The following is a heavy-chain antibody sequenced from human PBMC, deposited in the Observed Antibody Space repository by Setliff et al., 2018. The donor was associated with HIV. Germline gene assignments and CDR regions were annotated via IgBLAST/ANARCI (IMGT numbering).Heavy chain of an antibody. CDR2: IGGSGGAT. J-gene: IGHJ1*01. Sequence: GGSLRLSCAASGFTFSTYTMSWVRQAPGKGLEWVSAIGGSGGATYYADSVKGRFTISRDNSQNTLYLQMNSLRAEDTAVYYCAKDHGDYAYFQHWGQGTLVTVSS. V-gene: IGHV3-23*01. CDR1: GFTFSTYT. CDR3: AKDHGDYAYFQH. D-gene: IGHD4-17*01.